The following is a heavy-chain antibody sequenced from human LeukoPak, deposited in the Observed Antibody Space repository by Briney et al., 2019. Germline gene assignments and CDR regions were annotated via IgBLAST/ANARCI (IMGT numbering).Heavy chain of an antibody. Sequence: SETLSLTCAVYGGSFSGYYWSWIRQPPGKGLEWIGEINHSGSTNYNPSLKSRVIISVDTSNNHFSLKLSSVTAADTAVYYCARSPPWKRRFDPGGQGTLVTVSS. V-gene: IGHV4-34*01. CDR2: INHSGST. CDR1: GGSFSGYY. D-gene: IGHD1-1*01. J-gene: IGHJ5*02. CDR3: ARSPPWKRRFDP.